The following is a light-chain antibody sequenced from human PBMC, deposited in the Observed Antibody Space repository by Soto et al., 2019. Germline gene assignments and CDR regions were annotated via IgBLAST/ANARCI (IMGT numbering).Light chain of an antibody. V-gene: IGKV1-39*01. Sequence: DIQMTQSPSSLSASVGDRVTITCRASQSISSYLNWYQQKPWKAPKLLIYAASSLQSGVPSRFSGSGSGTDFTLTIRRLQPEDFATYYCQKSYSTPPVTFGQGTRLEIK. CDR3: QKSYSTPPVT. J-gene: IGKJ5*01. CDR2: AAS. CDR1: QSISSY.